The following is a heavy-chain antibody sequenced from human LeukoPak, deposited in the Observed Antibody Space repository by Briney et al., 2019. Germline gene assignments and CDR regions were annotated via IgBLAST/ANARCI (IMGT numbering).Heavy chain of an antibody. CDR1: GGSISSYY. D-gene: IGHD1-26*01. V-gene: IGHV4-59*08. Sequence: SETLSLTCTVSGGSISSYYWSWIRQPPGEGLEWIGYIYYSGGTNYNPSLKSRVTISVDTSKNQFSLKLSSVTAADTAVYYCARLGFSNSGSYLAPSDYWGQGTLVTVSS. CDR2: IYYSGGT. CDR3: ARLGFSNSGSYLAPSDY. J-gene: IGHJ4*02.